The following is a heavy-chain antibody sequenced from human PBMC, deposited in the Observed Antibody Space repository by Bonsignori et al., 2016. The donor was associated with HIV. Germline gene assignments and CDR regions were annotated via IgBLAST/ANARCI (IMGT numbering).Heavy chain of an antibody. CDR3: ARDRVFGVVGSDY. V-gene: IGHV3-7*01. CDR1: DFTFSNYW. J-gene: IGHJ4*02. CDR2: IKEDGTEK. D-gene: IGHD3-3*01. Sequence: GGSLRLSCEASDFTFSNYWMTWVRQLPGKGLEWVASIKEDGTEKYYADSVKGRFTISRNNDDSSMSLQMNSLRGDDTAVYYCARDRVFGVVGSDYWGPGTLVTVSS.